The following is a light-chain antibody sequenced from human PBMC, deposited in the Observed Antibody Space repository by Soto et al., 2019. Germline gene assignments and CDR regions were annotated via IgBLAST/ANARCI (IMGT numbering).Light chain of an antibody. Sequence: EIVLTQSPATLSLSPGERATLSCRASPSVTNFLAWYQQKPGQAPRLLMSGTSNRATGIPARFSGSGSGTDFTLTISSLEPEDFAVYYCQQRSNWPPSITFGQGTRLEIK. J-gene: IGKJ5*01. CDR2: GTS. CDR1: PSVTNF. CDR3: QQRSNWPPSIT. V-gene: IGKV3-11*01.